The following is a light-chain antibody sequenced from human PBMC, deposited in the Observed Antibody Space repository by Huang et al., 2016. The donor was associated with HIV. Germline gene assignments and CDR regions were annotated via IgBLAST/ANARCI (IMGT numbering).Light chain of an antibody. V-gene: IGKV3-15*01. J-gene: IGKJ4*01. CDR2: SAS. CDR1: QSVSTN. CDR3: QQYNKWPPLT. Sequence: IVMTQSPATLSVSPGERTTLSCRASQSVSTNLAWYQHKPGQPPSLLIHSASTRATGVPARCTGSGSGTDFTLTISSLQSEDIASYYCQQYNKWPPLTFGGGTKVEIK.